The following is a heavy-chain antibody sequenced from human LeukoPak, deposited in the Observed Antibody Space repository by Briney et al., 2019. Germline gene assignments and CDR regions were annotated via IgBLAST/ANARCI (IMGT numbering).Heavy chain of an antibody. CDR1: GYTFTSNY. D-gene: IGHD3-9*01. J-gene: IGHJ4*02. CDR3: ARGGGYDILTGYYN. V-gene: IGHV1-46*01. CDR2: INPSGGST. Sequence: ASVTVSCKASGYTFTSNYIYWVRPAPGQGLEWMGRINPSGGSTSYTQKFQGRVTMTRDTSTSTVYMELSSLRSEDTAVYYCARGGGYDILTGYYNWGQGTLVTVSS.